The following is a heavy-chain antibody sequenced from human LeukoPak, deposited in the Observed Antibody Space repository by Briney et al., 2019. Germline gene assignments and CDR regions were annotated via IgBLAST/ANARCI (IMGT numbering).Heavy chain of an antibody. CDR2: ISYDGSNK. Sequence: GGSLRLSGAASGFTFSSYAMHWVRQAPGKRLEWVAVISYDGSNKYYADSVKGRFTISRDNSKNTLYLQMNSLRAEDTAVYYCARDRRRGSYDYYYGMDVWGQGTTVTVSS. J-gene: IGHJ6*02. CDR1: GFTFSSYA. CDR3: ARDRRRGSYDYYYGMDV. D-gene: IGHD1-26*01. V-gene: IGHV3-30-3*01.